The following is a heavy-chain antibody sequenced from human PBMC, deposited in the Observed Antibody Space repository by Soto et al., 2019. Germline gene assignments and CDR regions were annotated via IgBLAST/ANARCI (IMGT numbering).Heavy chain of an antibody. Sequence: PSETLSLTCTVSDDSISSGGYYWSWIRQHPGKGLEWIGYIYGTGNMYYKSSLKSRLTFSVDTSKKQISLKLRSVTAADTAVYYCARVYCSSTSCYAMDVWGQGTTVTVSS. CDR3: ARVYCSSTSCYAMDV. CDR2: IYGTGNM. V-gene: IGHV4-31*03. CDR1: DDSISSGGYY. D-gene: IGHD2-2*01. J-gene: IGHJ6*02.